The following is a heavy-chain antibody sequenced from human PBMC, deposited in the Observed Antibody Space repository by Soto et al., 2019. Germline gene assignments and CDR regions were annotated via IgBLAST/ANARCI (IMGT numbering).Heavy chain of an antibody. CDR3: AHRVLRAVFGLVTTTAIYFDF. CDR1: GFSLTTSGVG. V-gene: IGHV2-5*02. J-gene: IGHJ4*02. CDR2: IYWDDDK. D-gene: IGHD3-3*01. Sequence: QITLNESGPTVVKPTETLTLTCTFSGFSLTTSGVGVGWVRQSPGKAPGWLAFIYWDDDKLYSTSLKSRLTITKDTSKNQVVLTMANVDPADTATYYCAHRVLRAVFGLVTTTAIYFDFWGQGTPVVVSS.